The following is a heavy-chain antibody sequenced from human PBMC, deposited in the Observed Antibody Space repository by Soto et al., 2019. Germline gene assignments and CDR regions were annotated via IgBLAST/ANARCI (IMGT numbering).Heavy chain of an antibody. CDR1: GFTFSSYS. CDR3: ARDRYGSGSYRSSTFSY. V-gene: IGHV3-64*01. D-gene: IGHD3-10*01. J-gene: IGHJ4*02. CDR2: ISSNGGST. Sequence: GGALRLSCAASGFTFSSYSMHWGRQAPGKGLEYVSAISSNGGSTYYANSVKGRFTISRDNSKNTLYLQMGSLRAEDMAVYYCARDRYGSGSYRSSTFSYWGQGTLVTVSS.